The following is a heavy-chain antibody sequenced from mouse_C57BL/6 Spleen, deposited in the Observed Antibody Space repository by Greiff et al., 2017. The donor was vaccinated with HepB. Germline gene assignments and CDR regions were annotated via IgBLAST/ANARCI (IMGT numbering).Heavy chain of an antibody. Sequence: EVQLQQSGPELVKPGASVKIPCKASGYTFTDYNMDWVKQSHGKSLEWIGDINPNNGGTNYNQKFKGKATLTVDKSSSTAYMELRSLTSEDTAVYYCAINRDYGSFDYWGQGTTLTVSS. CDR2: INPNNGGT. CDR1: GYTFTDYN. CDR3: AINRDYGSFDY. J-gene: IGHJ2*01. D-gene: IGHD1-1*01. V-gene: IGHV1-18*01.